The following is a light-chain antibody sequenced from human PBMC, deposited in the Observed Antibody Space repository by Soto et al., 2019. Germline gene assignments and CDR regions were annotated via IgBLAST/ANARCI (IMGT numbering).Light chain of an antibody. J-gene: IGKJ3*01. CDR1: QGISSA. Sequence: AIQLTQSPSSLSASVGDRVTITCRASQGISSALAWYQQKPGKAPKLLIYDASSLESGVPSRFSGSGSGTEFSLTISSLQREDFATYYCQQFNSYHTFGPGTKVDIK. V-gene: IGKV1-13*02. CDR2: DAS. CDR3: QQFNSYHT.